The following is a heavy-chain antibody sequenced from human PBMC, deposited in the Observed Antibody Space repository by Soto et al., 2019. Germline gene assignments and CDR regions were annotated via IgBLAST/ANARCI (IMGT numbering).Heavy chain of an antibody. CDR1: GGTFSTSP. Sequence: QVQLVQSGAEVKKSGSSVRVSCKASGGTFSTSPISWVRQAPGQGPEWMGGIIPIFGSTNYAQKFQGRVTTTADESTSTAYMELHSLRAEDTAVEYGASHVNLRLPVHFDVYGMDVWGQGTSVTV. D-gene: IGHD2-15*01. CDR2: IIPIFGST. J-gene: IGHJ6*02. CDR3: ASHVNLRLPVHFDVYGMDV. V-gene: IGHV1-69*01.